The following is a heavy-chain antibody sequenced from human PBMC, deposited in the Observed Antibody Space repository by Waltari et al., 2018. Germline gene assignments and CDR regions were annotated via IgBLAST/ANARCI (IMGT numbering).Heavy chain of an antibody. CDR2: MNPNSGNT. CDR3: ASTGYSSSWYYFDY. V-gene: IGHV1-8*03. CDR1: GYTFTSYD. Sequence: QVQLVQSGAEVKKPGASVKVSCKASGYTFTSYDINWVRPATGQRLEWMGWMNPNSGNTGYAQKFQGRVTITRNTSISTAYMELSSLRSEDTAVYYCASTGYSSSWYYFDYWGQGTLVTVSS. J-gene: IGHJ4*02. D-gene: IGHD6-13*01.